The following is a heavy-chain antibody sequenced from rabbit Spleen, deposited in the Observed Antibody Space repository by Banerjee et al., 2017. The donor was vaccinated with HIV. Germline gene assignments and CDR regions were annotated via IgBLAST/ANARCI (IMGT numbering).Heavy chain of an antibody. V-gene: IGHV1S7*01. CDR3: ARTTSTSYWYFTL. CDR2: IDPIFGST. J-gene: IGHJ4*01. Sequence: QLKETGGGLVQPGGSLTLSCKASGFDFSSYYMSWVRQAPGKGLEWIGYIDPIFGSTYYASWVNGRFTISSHNAQNTLYLQLNSLTAADTATYFCARTTSTSYWYFTLWGPGTLVTVS. D-gene: IGHD1-1*01. CDR1: GFDFSSYY.